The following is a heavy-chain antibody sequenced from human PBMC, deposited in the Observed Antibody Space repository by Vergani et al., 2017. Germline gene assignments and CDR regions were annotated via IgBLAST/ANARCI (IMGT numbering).Heavy chain of an antibody. CDR2: INHSGST. Sequence: QVQLQQWGAGLLKPSETLSLTCAVYGGSFSGYYWSWIRQPPGKGLEWIGEINHSGSTNYNPSLKSRVTISVDTSKNQFSLNLSSVTAADTAVYYCARGVFRRPFFDYWGQGTLVTVSS. J-gene: IGHJ4*02. V-gene: IGHV4-34*01. CDR3: ARGVFRRPFFDY. CDR1: GGSFSGYY. D-gene: IGHD2/OR15-2a*01.